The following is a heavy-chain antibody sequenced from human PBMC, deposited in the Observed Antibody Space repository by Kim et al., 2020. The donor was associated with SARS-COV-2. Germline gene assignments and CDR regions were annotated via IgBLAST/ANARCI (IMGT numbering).Heavy chain of an antibody. D-gene: IGHD2-15*01. CDR3: AKQEAGVAATYDAFDI. CDR1: GFTFSSYG. CDR2: IWYDGSNK. Sequence: GGSLRLSCAASGFTFSSYGMHWVRQAPGKGLEWVAVIWYDGSNKYYADSVKGRFTISRDNSKNTLYLQMNSLRAEDTAVYYCAKQEAGVAATYDAFDIWGQGTMVTVSS. J-gene: IGHJ3*02. V-gene: IGHV3-33*06.